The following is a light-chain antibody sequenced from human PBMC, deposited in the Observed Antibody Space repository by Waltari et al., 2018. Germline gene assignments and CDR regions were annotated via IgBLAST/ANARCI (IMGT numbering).Light chain of an antibody. CDR2: LAS. V-gene: IGKV1D-12*01. J-gene: IGKJ2*01. Sequence: DIQMTQSPSSVSASVGDRFPTTCRASQDISTWLAWYQQKPGTAPKLLIYLASTLQSGVPSRFSGSGSGTDFTLSIRNLQPEDSAIYFCQQSNFFPRTFGQGTKLEI. CDR1: QDISTW. CDR3: QQSNFFPRT.